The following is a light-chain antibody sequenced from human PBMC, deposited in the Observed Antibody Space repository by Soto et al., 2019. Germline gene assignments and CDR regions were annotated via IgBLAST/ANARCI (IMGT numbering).Light chain of an antibody. CDR1: STEVGTYNL. CDR2: EGI. Sequence: QSALTQPASVSGSPGQSITISCTGTSTEVGTYNLVSWYQQHPGKAPKLMIYEGIKRPSGVSNRFSGSKSGNTASLTISGLQAEGEANYYCCSFAGSSTVVFGGGTKLTVL. CDR3: CSFAGSSTVV. V-gene: IGLV2-23*01. J-gene: IGLJ2*01.